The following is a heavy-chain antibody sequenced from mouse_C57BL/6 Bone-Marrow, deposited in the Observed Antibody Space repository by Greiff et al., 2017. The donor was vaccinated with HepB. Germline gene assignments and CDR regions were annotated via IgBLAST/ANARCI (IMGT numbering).Heavy chain of an antibody. J-gene: IGHJ4*01. V-gene: IGHV1-4*01. CDR1: GYTFTSYT. CDR2: INPSSGYT. Sequence: ESGAELARPGASVKMSCKASGYTFTSYTMHWVKQRPGQGLEWIGYINPSSGYTKYNQKFKDKATLTADKSSSTAYMQLSSLTSEDSAVYYCAPHSMDYWGQGTSVTVSS. CDR3: APHSMDY.